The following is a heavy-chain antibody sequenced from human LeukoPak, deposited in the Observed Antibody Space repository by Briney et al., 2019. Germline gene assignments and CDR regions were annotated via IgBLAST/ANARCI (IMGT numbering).Heavy chain of an antibody. CDR2: ISSSSSYI. CDR3: ARGRSSGGAVDY. Sequence: PGGSLRLSCAASGFTFSSYSMNWVRQAPGKGLEWVSSISSSSSYIYYADSVKGRFTISRDNAKNSLYLQMNSLRAEDTAVYYCARGRSSGGAVDYWGQGTLVTVSS. CDR1: GFTFSSYS. J-gene: IGHJ4*02. D-gene: IGHD6-19*01. V-gene: IGHV3-21*01.